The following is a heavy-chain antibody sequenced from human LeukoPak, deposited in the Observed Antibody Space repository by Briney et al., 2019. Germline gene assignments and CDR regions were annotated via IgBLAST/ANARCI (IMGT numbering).Heavy chain of an antibody. Sequence: ASVKVSCKASGYTFTNYAFHWVRQAPGQSLAWMGWTNGATGNTRFSQDFQGRLTITIDTSASTGYVELSSLRSEDTAVYYCARSPGGNARTWLDYWGQGTLVTVSS. CDR3: ARSPGGNARTWLDY. D-gene: IGHD4-23*01. CDR1: GYTFTNYA. J-gene: IGHJ4*02. CDR2: TNGATGNT. V-gene: IGHV1-3*02.